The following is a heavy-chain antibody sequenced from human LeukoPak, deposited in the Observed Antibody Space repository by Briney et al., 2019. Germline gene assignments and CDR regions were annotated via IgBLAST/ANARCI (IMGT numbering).Heavy chain of an antibody. Sequence: RLEWAGWINTYTGKAEYAQNYQVRVSVTTDMSTNTAFMEVRNLRSDDTAVYFCARGQYNYALDVWCQGTLLTVSS. J-gene: IGHJ3*01. CDR3: ARGQYNYALDV. V-gene: IGHV1-18*01. CDR2: INTYTGKA. D-gene: IGHD5-24*01.